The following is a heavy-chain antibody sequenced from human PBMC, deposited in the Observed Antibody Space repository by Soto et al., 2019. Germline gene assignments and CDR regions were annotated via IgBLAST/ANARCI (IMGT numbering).Heavy chain of an antibody. D-gene: IGHD3-22*01. CDR2: ISAYNGNT. V-gene: IGHV1-18*01. CDR3: ARDSPYDSSGYYEVYYYYYGMDV. Sequence: ASVKVSCKASGYTFTSYGISWVRQAPGQGLEWMGWISAYNGNTNYAQKLQGRVTMTTDTSTSTAYTELRSLRSDDTAVYYCARDSPYDSSGYYEVYYYYYGMDVWGQGTTVTVSS. J-gene: IGHJ6*02. CDR1: GYTFTSYG.